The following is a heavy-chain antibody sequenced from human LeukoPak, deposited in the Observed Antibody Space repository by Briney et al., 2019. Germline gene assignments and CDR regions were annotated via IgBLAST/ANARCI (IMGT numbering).Heavy chain of an antibody. CDR1: GFTFSSYS. D-gene: IGHD3-10*01. V-gene: IGHV3-21*01. Sequence: PGGSLRLSCEASGFTFSSYSINWVRQAPGKGLEWVSSISSCSRYIYYADSVRGRCTISRDNAKNSLHLQMNRLRAEDTAVFYWARDRSPMAADGMDVWGRGTTVTVSS. J-gene: IGHJ6*02. CDR3: ARDRSPMAADGMDV. CDR2: ISSCSRYI.